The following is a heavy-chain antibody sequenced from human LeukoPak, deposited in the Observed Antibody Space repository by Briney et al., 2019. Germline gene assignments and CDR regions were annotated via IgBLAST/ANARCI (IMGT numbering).Heavy chain of an antibody. CDR2: IGGSGVNT. V-gene: IGHV3-23*01. Sequence: GGSLRLSCAASGFTFSSYAMSWVRQAPGKGLEWVSAIGGSGVNTYYADSVKGRFTISRDNSKNTLYLQMNSLRAEDTAIYYCAKYCDYGGNSFDYWGQGTLVTVSS. D-gene: IGHD4-17*01. CDR1: GFTFSSYA. CDR3: AKYCDYGGNSFDY. J-gene: IGHJ4*02.